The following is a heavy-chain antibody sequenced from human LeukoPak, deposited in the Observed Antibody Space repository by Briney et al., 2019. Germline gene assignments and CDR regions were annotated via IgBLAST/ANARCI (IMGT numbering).Heavy chain of an antibody. CDR3: ARGLYYDFWSGYYRNTSYYYYYMDV. D-gene: IGHD3-3*01. J-gene: IGHJ6*03. Sequence: ASVKVSCKASGGTFSSYAISWVRQAPGQGLEWMGGIIPIFGTANYAQKFQGRVTITTDESTSTAYMELSSLRSEDTAVYYCARGLYYDFWSGYYRNTSYYYYYMDVWGKGTTVTVSS. CDR2: IIPIFGTA. CDR1: GGTFSSYA. V-gene: IGHV1-69*05.